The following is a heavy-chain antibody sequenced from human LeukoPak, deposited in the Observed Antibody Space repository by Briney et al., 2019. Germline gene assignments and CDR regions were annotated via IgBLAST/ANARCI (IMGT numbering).Heavy chain of an antibody. Sequence: GGSLRLSCAASGFTFSSYEMNWVRQAPGKGLEWVSYISSSGSTIYYADSVKGRFTISRDNAKNSLDLQMNSQRAEHTAVYYCAELGFTMVGGVWGKGPTVTISS. CDR1: GFTFSSYE. D-gene: IGHD3-10*01. CDR3: AELGFTMVGGV. V-gene: IGHV3-48*03. CDR2: ISSSGSTI. J-gene: IGHJ6*03.